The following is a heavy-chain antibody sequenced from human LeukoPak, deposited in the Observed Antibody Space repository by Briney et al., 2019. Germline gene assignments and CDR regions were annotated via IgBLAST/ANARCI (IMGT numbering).Heavy chain of an antibody. Sequence: GGSLRLSCAASGFTFSSHVVHWVRQAPGKGLQWVAVVWYDGSNQYYEDSVKGRFTISRDTSKNTLDLQMNSLRPEDTAVYYCARSLRTDWFFDLWGRGTLVTVSS. CDR2: VWYDGSNQ. CDR1: GFTFSSHV. D-gene: IGHD5/OR15-5a*01. V-gene: IGHV3-33*01. J-gene: IGHJ2*01. CDR3: ARSLRTDWFFDL.